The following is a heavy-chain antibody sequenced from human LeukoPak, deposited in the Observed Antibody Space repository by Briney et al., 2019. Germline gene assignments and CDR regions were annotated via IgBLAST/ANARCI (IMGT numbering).Heavy chain of an antibody. CDR2: ISGSGGTR. J-gene: IGHJ3*02. V-gene: IGHV3-23*01. Sequence: GGSLRPARPASGFTFSSWFRQAPGTALEWVSTISGSGGTRSNADSEKGRFTISRDHSKKPLYQQTNSLRAEDTAVYYCARDDYSGRFSGQVIGAFDIWGQGTMVTVSA. CDR3: ARDDYSGRFSGQVIGAFDI. CDR1: GFTFSS. D-gene: IGHD1-26*01.